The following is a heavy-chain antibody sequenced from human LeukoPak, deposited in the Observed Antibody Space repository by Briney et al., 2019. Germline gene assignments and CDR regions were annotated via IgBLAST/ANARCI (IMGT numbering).Heavy chain of an antibody. Sequence: GGSLRLSCAASGFSFSTYGFHWVRQAPGKGLEWVTFIRFDGGKKNYADSVKGRFAISRDNSKNTVYLQMNSLRAEDTAIYYCAKDGDSTGYYSSYYNHMDVWGRGTSVTISS. V-gene: IGHV3-30*02. D-gene: IGHD3-22*01. CDR2: IRFDGGKK. J-gene: IGHJ6*03. CDR3: AKDGDSTGYYSSYYNHMDV. CDR1: GFSFSTYG.